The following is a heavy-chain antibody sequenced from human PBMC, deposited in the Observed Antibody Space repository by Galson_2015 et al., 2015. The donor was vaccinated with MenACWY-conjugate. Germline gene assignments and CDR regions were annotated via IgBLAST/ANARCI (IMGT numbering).Heavy chain of an antibody. CDR1: IGSLSPFY. J-gene: IGHJ3*01. CDR2: IYFSGGS. V-gene: IGHV4-34*11. CDR3: ASNYSSPTSEAFDV. Sequence: ESLFLPCAVSIGSLSPFYLRWIRQPPGKGPEWDWNIYFSGGSNFHPPPNSRGTNSVDTAQEHISLHLRSVTAADTAVYFCASNYSSPTSEAFDVWGQGTTVIISS. D-gene: IGHD2-21*01.